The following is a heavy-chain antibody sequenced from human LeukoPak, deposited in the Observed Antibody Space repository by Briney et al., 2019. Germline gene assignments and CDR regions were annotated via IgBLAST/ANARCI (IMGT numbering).Heavy chain of an antibody. D-gene: IGHD5-18*01. J-gene: IGHJ4*02. CDR1: GGRFSTNA. V-gene: IGHV1-69*13. CDR3: TRDLGYGNGGNY. CDR2: LIPVFDTG. Sequence: GASVKVSCKASGGRFSTNAISWVRQAPGQGLEWMGALIPVFDTGTYSQKFQDRLTITADQSTSTVYMELSSLTSEDTAVYYCTRDLGYGNGGNYWGQGTLVTVSS.